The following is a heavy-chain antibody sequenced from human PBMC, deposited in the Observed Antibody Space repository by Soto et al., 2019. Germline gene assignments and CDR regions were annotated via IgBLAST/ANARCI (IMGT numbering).Heavy chain of an antibody. CDR2: ISSSGSTI. CDR1: GFTFSGYE. Sequence: GGSLRLSCAASGFTFSGYEMNWVRQAPGKGLEWVSYISSSGSTIYYADSVKGRFTISRDNAKNSLYLQMNSLRGEDTALYYFATGGNYYIFWGQGTLVTVSS. CDR3: ATGGNYYIF. D-gene: IGHD1-26*01. J-gene: IGHJ4*02. V-gene: IGHV3-48*03.